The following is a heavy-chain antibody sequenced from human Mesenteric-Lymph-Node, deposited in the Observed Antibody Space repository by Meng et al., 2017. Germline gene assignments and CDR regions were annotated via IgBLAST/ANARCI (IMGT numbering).Heavy chain of an antibody. CDR1: GFTFSSYA. CDR3: ARDLAGVAAAVSV. V-gene: IGHV3-30*04. Sequence: GESLKISCAASGFTFSSYAMHWVRQAPGKGLEWVAVISYDGSNKYYADSVKGRFTISRDNSKNTLYLQMNSLRAEDTAVYYCARDLAGVAAAVSVWGQGTLVTVSS. J-gene: IGHJ4*02. CDR2: ISYDGSNK. D-gene: IGHD6-13*01.